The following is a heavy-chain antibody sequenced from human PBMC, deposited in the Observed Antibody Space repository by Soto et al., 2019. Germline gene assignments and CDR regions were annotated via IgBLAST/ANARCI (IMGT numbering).Heavy chain of an antibody. V-gene: IGHV1-24*01. D-gene: IGHD4-17*01. CDR2: FDPEDGET. CDR3: ATVPTGYGDYETQYFQH. Sequence: ASVKVSCKVSGYTLTELSMHWVRQAPGKGLEWMGGFDPEDGETIYAQKFQGRVTMTEDTSTDTAYMELSSLRSEDTAVYYCATVPTGYGDYETQYFQHWGQGTLVTVSS. CDR1: GYTLTELS. J-gene: IGHJ1*01.